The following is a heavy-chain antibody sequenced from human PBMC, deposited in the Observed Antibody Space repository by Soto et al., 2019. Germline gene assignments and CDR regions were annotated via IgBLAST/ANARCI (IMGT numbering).Heavy chain of an antibody. D-gene: IGHD2-2*01. CDR2: IGAADDP. CDR1: GFFFNNYD. V-gene: IGHV3-13*05. CDR3: ARAYTGHQPRRGDYYCALDV. Sequence: GGSLRLSCVGSGFFFNNYDMHWVRQVRGKGLEWVSAIGAADDPYYSVSVKGRFIVSRDNAQKSLYLQMNNLRAADTAVYFFARAYTGHQPRRGDYYCALDVWGRGTTVTVSS. J-gene: IGHJ6*02.